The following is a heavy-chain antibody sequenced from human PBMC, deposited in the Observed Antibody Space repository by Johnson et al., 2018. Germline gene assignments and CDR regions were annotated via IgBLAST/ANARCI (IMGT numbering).Heavy chain of an antibody. CDR2: ILSDGSSK. V-gene: IGHV3-33*01. Sequence: QVQLVQSGGGVVQPGRSLRLSCAASGFTFSSYGMHWVRQAPGKGLEWVAVILSDGSSKYYAGSVKGRFIISRDNSKNTLYLQMNSLRAEDTAVYYCARDDPDMLSEHYYYYYYMDVWGKGTTVTVSS. CDR3: ARDDPDMLSEHYYYYYYMDV. D-gene: IGHD3-16*01. J-gene: IGHJ6*03. CDR1: GFTFSSYG.